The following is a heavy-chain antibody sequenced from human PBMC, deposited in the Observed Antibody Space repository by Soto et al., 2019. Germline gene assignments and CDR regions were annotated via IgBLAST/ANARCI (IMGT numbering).Heavy chain of an antibody. CDR1: GGSVNSGNYY. Sequence: SETLSLTCAVFGGSVNSGNYYWSWIRQPPGKGLEWIGEMSHSGGTHFNPSLKSRVTISVDTSKNQFSLKMSSVTAADTALYYCARVERGTATTVVDAFHIWGPGTMVTVSS. D-gene: IGHD1-1*01. V-gene: IGHV4-61*01. CDR3: ARVERGTATTVVDAFHI. CDR2: MSHSGGT. J-gene: IGHJ3*02.